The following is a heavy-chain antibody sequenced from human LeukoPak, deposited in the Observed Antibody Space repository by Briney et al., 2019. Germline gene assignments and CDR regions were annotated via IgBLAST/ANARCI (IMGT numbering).Heavy chain of an antibody. J-gene: IGHJ4*02. CDR3: ARGGSFYFDY. V-gene: IGHV4-30-2*01. D-gene: IGHD6-6*01. CDR1: GGSISSGGYY. Sequence: SQTLSLTCTVSGGSISSGGYYWSWIRQHPGKGLEWIGYIYHSGSTYYNPSLKSRVTISVDRSKNQFSLKLSSVTAADTAVYYCARGGSFYFDYWGQGTLVTVSS. CDR2: IYHSGST.